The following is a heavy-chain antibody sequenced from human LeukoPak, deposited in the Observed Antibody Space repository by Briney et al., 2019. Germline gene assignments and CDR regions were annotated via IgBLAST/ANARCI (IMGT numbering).Heavy chain of an antibody. CDR1: GGSISNYY. V-gene: IGHV4-59*01. CDR3: ARAGYSSGWPTN. J-gene: IGHJ4*02. Sequence: SETLSLTCTVSGGSISNYYWSWIRQPPGKGLEWIGYIYSSGSTNYNPSLKSRVTISVDTSKNQFSLRLSSVTAADTAVYFCARAGYSSGWPTNWGQGTLVTVSS. CDR2: IYSSGST. D-gene: IGHD6-19*01.